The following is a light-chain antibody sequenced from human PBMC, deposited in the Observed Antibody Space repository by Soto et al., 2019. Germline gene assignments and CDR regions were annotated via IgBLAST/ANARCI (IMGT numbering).Light chain of an antibody. CDR1: QSLITRY. Sequence: EIVLTQSPGTLSLFPGERATLSCRASQSLITRYLAWYQQKPGQAPRLLIYAASSRATGIPDRFSGSGSGTDFTLTISRLEPEDFVVYSCQQYGTSPTFGQGTRLEIK. CDR2: AAS. J-gene: IGKJ5*01. CDR3: QQYGTSPT. V-gene: IGKV3-20*01.